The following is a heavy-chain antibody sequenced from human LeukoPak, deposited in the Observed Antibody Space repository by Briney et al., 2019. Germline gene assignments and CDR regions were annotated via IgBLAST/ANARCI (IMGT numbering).Heavy chain of an antibody. V-gene: IGHV3-23*01. CDR3: AKTNDQPYYYYYYYMDV. J-gene: IGHJ6*03. D-gene: IGHD2-8*01. CDR1: GFTFSSYA. Sequence: GGSLRLSCAASGFTFSSYAMSWVRQAPGKGLEWVSAISGSGGSTYYADSVKGRFTISRDNSKNTLYLQMNSLRAEDTAVYYCAKTNDQPYYYYYYYMDVWGKGTTVTVSS. CDR2: ISGSGGST.